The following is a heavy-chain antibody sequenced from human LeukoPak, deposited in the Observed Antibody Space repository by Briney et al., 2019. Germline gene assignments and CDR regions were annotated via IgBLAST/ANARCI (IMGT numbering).Heavy chain of an antibody. CDR1: GFTFSDYY. J-gene: IGHJ4*02. Sequence: GGSLRLSCAASGFTFSDYYMSWIRQAPGKGLEWVSCISSSGSTIYYADSVKGRFTISRDNAKNSLYLQMNSLRAEDTAVYYCAVGFYYDSSSTYWGQGTLVTVSS. D-gene: IGHD3-22*01. V-gene: IGHV3-11*01. CDR3: AVGFYYDSSSTY. CDR2: ISSSGSTI.